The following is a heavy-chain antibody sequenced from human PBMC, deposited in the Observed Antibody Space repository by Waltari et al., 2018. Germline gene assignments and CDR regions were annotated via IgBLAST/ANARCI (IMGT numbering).Heavy chain of an antibody. CDR3: ARLEVMATGKYYFDY. J-gene: IGHJ4*02. D-gene: IGHD2-21*01. CDR2: LYPASPDS. CDR1: GYTFNSYW. Sequence: EVQLVQSGVEVKKPGESLKISCKGSGYTFNSYWIGWVRTMPGKGLEWRAILYPASPDSRYSPPFQCQVTISVDKSINTAYLQWNNLKTSDSAIYYCARLEVMATGKYYFDYWGQGTLVTVSS. V-gene: IGHV5-51*01.